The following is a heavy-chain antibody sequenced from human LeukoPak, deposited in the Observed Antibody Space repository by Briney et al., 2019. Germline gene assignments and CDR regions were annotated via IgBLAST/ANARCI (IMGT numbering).Heavy chain of an antibody. V-gene: IGHV4-59*02. D-gene: IGHD6-13*01. CDR2: IDYSGST. CDR1: GFTVSSYY. J-gene: IGHJ4*02. Sequence: GSLRLSCAASGFTVSSYYMNWVRQPPGKGLEWIGSIDYSGSTYYNPSLKSRVTISVDTSKNHFSLDLSSVTAADTAVYYCARDRSSSWYKDFDYWGQGTLVTVSS. CDR3: ARDRSSSWYKDFDY.